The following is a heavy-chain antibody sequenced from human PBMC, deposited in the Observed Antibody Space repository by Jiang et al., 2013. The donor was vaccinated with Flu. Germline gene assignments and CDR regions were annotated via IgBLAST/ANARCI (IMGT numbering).Heavy chain of an antibody. D-gene: IGHD2-2*01. CDR3: ARPYCSSTSCDDAFDI. Sequence: KKPGASVKVSCKASGYTFTSYYMHWVRQAPGQGLEWMGIINPSGGSTSYAQKFQGRVTMTRDTSTSTVYMELGSLRSEDTAVYYCARPYCSSTSCDDAFDIWGQGTMVTVSS. CDR2: INPSGGST. CDR1: GYTFTSYY. V-gene: IGHV1-46*01. J-gene: IGHJ3*02.